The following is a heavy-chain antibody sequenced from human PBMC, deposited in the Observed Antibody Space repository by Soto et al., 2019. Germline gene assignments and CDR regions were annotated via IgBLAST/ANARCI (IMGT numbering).Heavy chain of an antibody. CDR1: GYTFTGYY. D-gene: IGHD4-4*01. CDR2: INPNSGGT. CDR3: AREPVTTGKYYYYYYGMDV. V-gene: IGHV1-2*04. Sequence: ASVKVSCKASGYTFTGYYMHWVRQAPGQGLEWMGWINPNSGGTNYAQKFQGWVTMTRDTSNSTAYMELGRLRSDDTAVYYCAREPVTTGKYYYYYYGMDVWGQGTTVTVSS. J-gene: IGHJ6*02.